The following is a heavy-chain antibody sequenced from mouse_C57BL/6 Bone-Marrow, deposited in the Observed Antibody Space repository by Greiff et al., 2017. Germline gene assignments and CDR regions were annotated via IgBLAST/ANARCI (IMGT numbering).Heavy chain of an antibody. CDR2: IDPETGGT. D-gene: IGHD3-2*02. J-gene: IGHJ2*01. CDR1: GYTFTDYE. CDR3: PRQLKDY. Sequence: QVQLKQSGAELVRPGASVTLSCKASGYTFTDYEMHWVKQTPVHGLEWIGAIDPETGGTAYNQKFKGKAILTADKSSSTAYMELRSLTSEDSAVYYCPRQLKDYWGQGTTLTVSS. V-gene: IGHV1-15*01.